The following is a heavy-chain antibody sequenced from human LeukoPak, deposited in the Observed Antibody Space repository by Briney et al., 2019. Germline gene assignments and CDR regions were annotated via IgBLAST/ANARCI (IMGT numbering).Heavy chain of an antibody. Sequence: SETLSLTCTVSGGSISSSSYYWGWIRQPPGKGLEWIGSIYYSGSTYYNPSLKSRVTISVDTSKNQFSLKLSSVTAADTAVYYCARSTIALMVYALSDAFDIWGQGTMVTVSS. CDR1: GGSISSSSYY. V-gene: IGHV4-39*07. CDR3: ARSTIALMVYALSDAFDI. CDR2: IYYSGST. J-gene: IGHJ3*02. D-gene: IGHD2-8*01.